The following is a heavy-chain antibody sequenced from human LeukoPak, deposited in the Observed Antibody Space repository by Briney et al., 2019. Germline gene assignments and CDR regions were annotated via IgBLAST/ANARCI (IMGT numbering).Heavy chain of an antibody. Sequence: GGSLRLSCAASGFTFSSYWMSWVRQAPGKGLEWVANIKQDGSEKYYVDSVKGRFTISRDNAKNSLYLQMNSLSAEDTAVYYCARDFTGYYYYMDVWGKGTTVTVSS. CDR3: ARDFTGYYYYMDV. CDR1: GFTFSSYW. V-gene: IGHV3-7*01. J-gene: IGHJ6*03. D-gene: IGHD1-14*01. CDR2: IKQDGSEK.